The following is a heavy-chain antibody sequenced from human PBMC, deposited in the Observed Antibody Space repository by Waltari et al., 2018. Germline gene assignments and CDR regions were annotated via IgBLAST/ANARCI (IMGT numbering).Heavy chain of an antibody. D-gene: IGHD1-1*01. J-gene: IGHJ4*02. CDR3: ARSTGTTQASDY. V-gene: IGHV1-18*04. CDR2: IGPYNDNT. CDR1: GYTFSNYG. Sequence: QVLLVQSGFEVKKSGASVKVSCKASGYTFSNYGVNWVRQAPGQGLEWVGWIGPYNDNTDYAQKFQGRVTMTSHTSTSTAYMELRSLTSDDTAVYFCARSTGTTQASDYWGQGTLVTVSS.